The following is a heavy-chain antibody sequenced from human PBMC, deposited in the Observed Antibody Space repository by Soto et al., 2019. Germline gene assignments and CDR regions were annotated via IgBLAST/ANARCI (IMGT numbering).Heavy chain of an antibody. V-gene: IGHV3-21*01. Sequence: EVQLVESGGGLVKPGGSLRLSCAASGFTFSSYSMNWVRQAPGKGLEWVSSISSSSSYIYYADSVKGRFTISRDNAKNSLYLQMNSLRAEDTAVYYCARDVTMVRENNFYYYYGMDVW. CDR1: GFTFSSYS. D-gene: IGHD3-10*01. CDR3: ARDVTMVRENNFYYYYGMDV. CDR2: ISSSSSYI. J-gene: IGHJ6*01.